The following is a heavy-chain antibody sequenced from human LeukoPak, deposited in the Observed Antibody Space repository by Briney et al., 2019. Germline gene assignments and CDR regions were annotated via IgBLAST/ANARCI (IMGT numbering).Heavy chain of an antibody. Sequence: GASVKVSCKASGYTFTSYDINWVRQATGQGLEWMGWMNPNSGNTGYAQKFQGRVTITRNTSISTAYMELSSLRSEDTAVYYCATGYCSSTSCYTLRMDVWGKGTTVTVSS. J-gene: IGHJ6*04. V-gene: IGHV1-8*03. CDR1: GYTFTSYD. D-gene: IGHD2-2*02. CDR3: ATGYCSSTSCYTLRMDV. CDR2: MNPNSGNT.